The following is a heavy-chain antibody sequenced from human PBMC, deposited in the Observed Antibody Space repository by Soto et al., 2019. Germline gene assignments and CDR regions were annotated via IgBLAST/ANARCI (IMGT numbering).Heavy chain of an antibody. CDR2: IHNSGSP. Sequence: PSETLSLTCSVSGASIYNGGYFWSWIRQSPGKGLEWIGHIHNSGSPYNNPSLKSRVTMTWDTSITTAYLDLTRLTTNDTATYFCATWVDYGDFEGFDFWGQGTLVTVSS. CDR1: GASIYNGGYF. D-gene: IGHD4-17*01. CDR3: ATWVDYGDFEGFDF. J-gene: IGHJ4*02. V-gene: IGHV4-30-4*01.